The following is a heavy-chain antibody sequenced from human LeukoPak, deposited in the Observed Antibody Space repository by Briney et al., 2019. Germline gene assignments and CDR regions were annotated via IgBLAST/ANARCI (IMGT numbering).Heavy chain of an antibody. Sequence: PSETLSLTCAVSGGSFSGYYWSWIRQPPGKGLEWIGEINHSGSTNYNPSLKSRVTISVDTSKNQFSLKLSSVTAAGTAVYYCARGDYSRFDPWGQGTLVTVSS. CDR3: ARGDYSRFDP. CDR2: INHSGST. D-gene: IGHD4-11*01. CDR1: GGSFSGYY. V-gene: IGHV4-34*01. J-gene: IGHJ5*02.